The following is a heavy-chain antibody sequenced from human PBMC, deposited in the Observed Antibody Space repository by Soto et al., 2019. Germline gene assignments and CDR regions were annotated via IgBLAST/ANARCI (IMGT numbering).Heavy chain of an antibody. CDR2: ISGSGDST. V-gene: IGHV3-23*01. J-gene: IGHJ4*02. Sequence: EVQLLESGGGLVQPGGSLRLSCAASGFTFSSYAMNWVRQAPGKGLEWVSVISGSGDSTYYADSEKGRFTISRDNSKNTLYLQMNSLRAEDTAVYYCAKRASGSYFDYWGQGTLVPVSS. D-gene: IGHD3-10*01. CDR3: AKRASGSYFDY. CDR1: GFTFSSYA.